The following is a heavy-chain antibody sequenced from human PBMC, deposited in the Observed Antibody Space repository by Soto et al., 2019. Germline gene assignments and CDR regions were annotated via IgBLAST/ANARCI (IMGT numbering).Heavy chain of an antibody. Sequence: SETLSLTCTVSGDSIAHYYWSWIRQPPGKRLEWIGYIYYTGSTTYNPSLESRVTMSIDTSRNQFSLKLRSVNAADTAIYYCAKYRRTEAEGFKLGYWGRGTLVTVSS. J-gene: IGHJ4*02. CDR3: AKYRRTEAEGFKLGY. CDR2: IYYTGST. V-gene: IGHV4-59*01. D-gene: IGHD6-13*01. CDR1: GDSIAHYY.